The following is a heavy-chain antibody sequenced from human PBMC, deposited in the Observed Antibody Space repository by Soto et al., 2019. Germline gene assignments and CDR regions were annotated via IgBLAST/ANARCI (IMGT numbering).Heavy chain of an antibody. D-gene: IGHD3-10*01. CDR3: ARAKWHDGSGRVREFDY. CDR1: GFTFGGYG. Sequence: LRLSCAASGFTFGGYGMHWVRQAPGKGLEWAAAISYDGRNTYYADSVQGRFAISRDNSKNTMYLQMNSLRVEDTAVYYYARAKWHDGSGRVREFDYWGQGALVTVSS. V-gene: IGHV3-33*01. CDR2: ISYDGRNT. J-gene: IGHJ4*02.